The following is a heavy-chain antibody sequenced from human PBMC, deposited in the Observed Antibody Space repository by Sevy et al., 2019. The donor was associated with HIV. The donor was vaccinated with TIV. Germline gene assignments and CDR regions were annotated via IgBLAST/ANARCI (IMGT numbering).Heavy chain of an antibody. V-gene: IGHV3-23*01. D-gene: IGHD3-16*02. Sequence: GGSLRLSCAASGFTFSSYAMSWVRQAPGKGLEWVSAISGSGGSTYYADSVKGRFTISRDNSKNTLYLQMNSLRAEDTAVYDCAKNFITFGGVIVSPFDYWGQGTLVTVSS. CDR3: AKNFITFGGVIVSPFDY. CDR2: ISGSGGST. J-gene: IGHJ4*02. CDR1: GFTFSSYA.